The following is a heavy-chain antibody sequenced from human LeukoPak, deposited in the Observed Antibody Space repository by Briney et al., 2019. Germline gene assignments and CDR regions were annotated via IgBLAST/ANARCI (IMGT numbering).Heavy chain of an antibody. Sequence: SETLSLTCTVSGGSISPYYWSWIRQPPGKVLEWIGYIYYTGSTDYSPSLKSRVTISLDTSKNQFSLKLSSVTAADTAMYYCARDRHWTNDWVFDFWGQGTLVTVSS. CDR2: IYYTGST. J-gene: IGHJ4*02. CDR1: GGSISPYY. D-gene: IGHD1/OR15-1a*01. CDR3: ARDRHWTNDWVFDF. V-gene: IGHV4-59*01.